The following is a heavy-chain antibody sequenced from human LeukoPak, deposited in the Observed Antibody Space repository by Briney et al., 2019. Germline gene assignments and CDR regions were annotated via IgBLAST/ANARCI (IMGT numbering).Heavy chain of an antibody. V-gene: IGHV3-74*01. CDR3: ARGDGVIMNY. CDR2: IKTDGSST. CDR1: GDSW. J-gene: IGHJ4*02. D-gene: IGHD3-10*01. Sequence: GGSLRLSCAGSGDSWMHWVRQVPGKGLVWVSRIKTDGSSTSYADSVKGQFTISNDNAENTLYLQMNSLRAEDTAMYYCARGDGVIMNYWGQGTLVTVSS.